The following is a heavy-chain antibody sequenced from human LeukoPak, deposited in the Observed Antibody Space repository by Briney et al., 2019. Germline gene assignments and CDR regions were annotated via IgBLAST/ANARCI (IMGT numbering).Heavy chain of an antibody. D-gene: IGHD5-24*01. CDR3: ARHSRQGYNYGDS. CDR1: GGSISSYY. CDR2: IYYSGST. Sequence: SETLSLTCTVSGGSISSYYWSWIRQPPGKGLEWIGYIYYSGSTNYNPSLKSRVTISVDTSKNQFSLKLSSVTAADTAVYYCARHSRQGYNYGDSWGQGTLVTVSS. J-gene: IGHJ4*02. V-gene: IGHV4-59*08.